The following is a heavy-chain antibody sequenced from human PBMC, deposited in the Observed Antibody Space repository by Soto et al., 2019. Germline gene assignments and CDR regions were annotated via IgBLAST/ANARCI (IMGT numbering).Heavy chain of an antibody. Sequence: QITLKESGPTLVKPTQTLTLTCTISGFSLNTGGLGESCICQHPGKAREWLALIYWVNDKRYTPSLMSSLTISKDTSKNQVFLTMTNMEPVDAATYDCVHSRCGGDCVQSYSSHYDYGMDVWGQGTAVTVSS. CDR2: IYWVNDK. CDR1: GFSLNTGGLG. J-gene: IGHJ6*02. CDR3: VHSRCGGDCVQSYSSHYDYGMDV. V-gene: IGHV2-5*02. D-gene: IGHD2-21*02.